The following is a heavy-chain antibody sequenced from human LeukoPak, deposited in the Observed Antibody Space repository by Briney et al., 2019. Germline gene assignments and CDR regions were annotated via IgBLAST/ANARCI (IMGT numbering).Heavy chain of an antibody. V-gene: IGHV3-73*01. Sequence: GGSLRLSCAASGFTFSGSAMHWVRQASGKGLEWVGRIRSKANGYATAYAASVKGRFTISRDDSKNTAYLQMNSLKTEDTAVYYCTRAGGNSDEVYWGQGTLVTVSS. CDR2: IRSKANGYAT. CDR3: TRAGGNSDEVY. CDR1: GFTFSGSA. D-gene: IGHD2-21*02. J-gene: IGHJ4*02.